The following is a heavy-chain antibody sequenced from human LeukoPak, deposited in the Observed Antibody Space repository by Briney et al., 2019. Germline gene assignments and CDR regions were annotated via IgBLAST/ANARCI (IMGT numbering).Heavy chain of an antibody. J-gene: IGHJ3*02. D-gene: IGHD5-18*01. V-gene: IGHV1-46*01. CDR3: ARAVDATLAAFDI. CDR2: INPSGGST. Sequence: ASVKVSCKSSGYTFTTYYIHWVRQAPGQGLEGRGVINPSGGSTHSAQKFQGRVTMTRDTSTSTVYLDVSGLRSEDTAVYYCARAVDATLAAFDIWGQGTMVSVSS. CDR1: GYTFTTYY.